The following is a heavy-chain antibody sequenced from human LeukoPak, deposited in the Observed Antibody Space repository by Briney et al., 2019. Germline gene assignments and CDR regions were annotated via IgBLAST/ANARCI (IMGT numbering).Heavy chain of an antibody. CDR3: ARGNGGSYGFDY. Sequence: SETLSLTRTVSGGSISSYYWSWIRQPPGKGLEWIGYIYYSGSTNYNPSLKSRVTISVDTSKNQFSLKLSSVTAADTAVYYCARGNGGSYGFDYWGQGTLVTVSS. CDR2: IYYSGST. V-gene: IGHV4-59*01. D-gene: IGHD1-26*01. J-gene: IGHJ4*02. CDR1: GGSISSYY.